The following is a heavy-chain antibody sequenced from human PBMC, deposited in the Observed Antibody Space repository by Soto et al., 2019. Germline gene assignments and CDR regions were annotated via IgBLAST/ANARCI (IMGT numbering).Heavy chain of an antibody. V-gene: IGHV1-46*01. CDR3: ARHLAAGDY. CDR2: INPSGGST. Sequence: ASVKVSFKASGYTFTSYYMPWVLQAPGQGLEWMGIINPSGGSTSYAQKFQGRVTMTRDTSTSTVYMDLSSLRSEDTAVYYCARHLAAGDYWGQGTVVTVSS. J-gene: IGHJ4*02. D-gene: IGHD6-13*01. CDR1: GYTFTSYY.